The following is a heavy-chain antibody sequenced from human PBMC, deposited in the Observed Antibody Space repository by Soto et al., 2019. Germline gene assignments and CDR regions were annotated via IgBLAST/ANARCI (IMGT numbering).Heavy chain of an antibody. V-gene: IGHV3-33*01. D-gene: IGHD2-21*02. Sequence: GGSLRLSCAASGFTFSSYGMHWVRQAPGKGLEWVAVIWYDGSNKYYADSVKGRFTISRDNSKNTLYLQMNSLRAEDTAVYYCAREVLAPSYCGGDCPFDYWGQGTLVTVSS. CDR3: AREVLAPSYCGGDCPFDY. CDR1: GFTFSSYG. CDR2: IWYDGSNK. J-gene: IGHJ4*02.